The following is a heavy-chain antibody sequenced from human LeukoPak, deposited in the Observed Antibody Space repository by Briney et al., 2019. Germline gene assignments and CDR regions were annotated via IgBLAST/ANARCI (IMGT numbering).Heavy chain of an antibody. Sequence: GESLQISCNASRYSFSIYWIGWVRPMPGQGLEWMGIIYPGDSDTRYRPSFQGQVTMSADKSNSTAYLQWGSLKASDTAIYYCVRRTTITTRGATDYWGQGTLVTVSS. CDR3: VRRTTITTRGATDY. V-gene: IGHV5-51*01. CDR1: RYSFSIYW. D-gene: IGHD1-1*01. J-gene: IGHJ4*02. CDR2: IYPGDSDT.